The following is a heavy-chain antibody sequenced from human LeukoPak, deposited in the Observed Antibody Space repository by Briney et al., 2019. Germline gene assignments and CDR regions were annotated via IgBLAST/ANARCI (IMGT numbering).Heavy chain of an antibody. CDR3: AAGINCGGGSCYAGWFDP. D-gene: IGHD2-15*01. CDR2: IVVGSGNT. CDR1: GFTFTSSA. Sequence: SVKVSCKASGFTFTSSAMQWVRQARGQRLEWIGWIVVGSGNTNYAQKFQERVTITRDMSTSTAYMELGSLRSEDTAVYYCAAGINCGGGSCYAGWFDPWGQGTLVTVSS. J-gene: IGHJ5*02. V-gene: IGHV1-58*02.